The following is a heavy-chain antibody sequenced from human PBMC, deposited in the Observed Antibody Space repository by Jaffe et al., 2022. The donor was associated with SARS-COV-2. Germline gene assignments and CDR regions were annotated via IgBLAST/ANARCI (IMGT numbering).Heavy chain of an antibody. CDR2: ISESGGVT. CDR3: ALSVDF. CDR1: GFIFSSYN. Sequence: EVHLLESGGGLVQPGGSLRLSCAASGFIFSSYNMSWVRQAPGKGLECVSGISESGGVTYYADSVKGRFTISRDNSKNTVYLQMNSLRAEDTAVYYCALSVDFWGQGVLVSVSS. V-gene: IGHV3-23*01. J-gene: IGHJ4*02.